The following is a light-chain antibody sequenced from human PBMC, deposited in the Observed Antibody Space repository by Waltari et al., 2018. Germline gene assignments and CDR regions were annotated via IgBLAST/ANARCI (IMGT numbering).Light chain of an antibody. Sequence: QSVLTQPPSASGTPGQRVTISCSGSTSSIYWYQQLPGTAPKLLTHRNNQRPSGVPDRFSGSKSGTSASLAISGLRSDDEADYYCAAWDDSLSGRVFGGGTKLTVL. CDR1: TSS. J-gene: IGLJ3*02. CDR2: RNN. CDR3: AAWDDSLSGRV. V-gene: IGLV1-47*01.